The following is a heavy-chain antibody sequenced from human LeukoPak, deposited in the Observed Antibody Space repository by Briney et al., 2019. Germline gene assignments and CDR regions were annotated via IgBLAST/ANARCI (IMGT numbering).Heavy chain of an antibody. J-gene: IGHJ4*02. V-gene: IGHV3-23*01. CDR1: GFTFSSYA. D-gene: IGHD3-3*01. CDR2: ISGSGGSA. CDR3: VKDVSYDFWSGYYTSYFDY. Sequence: GGSLRLSCAASGFTFSSYAMSWVRQAPGKGLEWVSAISGSGGSAYYADSVKGRFTISRDNSKNTLYLQMNSLRAEDTAVYYCVKDVSYDFWSGYYTSYFDYWGQGTLVTVSS.